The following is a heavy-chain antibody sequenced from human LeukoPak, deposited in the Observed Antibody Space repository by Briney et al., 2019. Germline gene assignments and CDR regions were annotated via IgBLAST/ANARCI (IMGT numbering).Heavy chain of an antibody. CDR3: AKRGVVIRVILVGFHKEAYYFDS. D-gene: IGHD3-22*01. CDR2: ISGTGGST. Sequence: GGSRRLSCAVSGITLSNYGMSWVRQAPGKWLEWVSGISGTGGSTNYADSVKGRFTISRDNRKNTLYLHMNSLRAEGTAVYFCAKRGVVIRVILVGFHKEAYYFDSWGQGALVTVSS. V-gene: IGHV3-23*01. J-gene: IGHJ4*02. CDR1: GITLSNYG.